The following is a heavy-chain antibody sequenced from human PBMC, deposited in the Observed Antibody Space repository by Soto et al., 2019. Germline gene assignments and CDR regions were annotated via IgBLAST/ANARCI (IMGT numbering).Heavy chain of an antibody. CDR3: ARGGRQLDYYSYGMDV. Sequence: QVQLVQSGAEVKKPGASVKVSCKASGYTFTSYAMHWVRQAPGQRLEWMGWINAGNGNTKYSQKFQGRVTITRDTSASTAYMELSSLRSEDTAVYYCARGGRQLDYYSYGMDVWGQGTTVTVSS. D-gene: IGHD6-13*01. V-gene: IGHV1-3*01. J-gene: IGHJ6*02. CDR2: INAGNGNT. CDR1: GYTFTSYA.